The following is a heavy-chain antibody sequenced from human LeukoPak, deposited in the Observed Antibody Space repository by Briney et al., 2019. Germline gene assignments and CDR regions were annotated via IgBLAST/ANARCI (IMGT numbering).Heavy chain of an antibody. CDR1: GYTFTGYY. Sequence: ASVKVSCKASGYTFTGYYMHWVRQAPGQGLEWMGWINPNSGGTNYAQKFQGRVTMTRDTSISTAYMELSRLRSDDTAVYYCARVGLGHRLGYCSGGSCYSGDYYYYYMDVWGKGTTATVSS. J-gene: IGHJ6*03. CDR2: INPNSGGT. D-gene: IGHD2-15*01. CDR3: ARVGLGHRLGYCSGGSCYSGDYYYYYMDV. V-gene: IGHV1-2*02.